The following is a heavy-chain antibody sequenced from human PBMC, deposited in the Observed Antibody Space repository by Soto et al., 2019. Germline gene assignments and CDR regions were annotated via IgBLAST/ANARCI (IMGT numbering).Heavy chain of an antibody. CDR3: ASSVVVPSTMHYFDY. V-gene: IGHV5-51*01. D-gene: IGHD2-15*01. CDR1: GYSFSNYW. Sequence: PGESLKISCKGSGYSFSNYWIAWVRQMPGKGLEWMGIIFPADSDTKYSPSFQGQVTISADKSISTAYLQWSSLKASDTAMYYCASSVVVPSTMHYFDYWGQGYLVTVSS. J-gene: IGHJ4*02. CDR2: IFPADSDT.